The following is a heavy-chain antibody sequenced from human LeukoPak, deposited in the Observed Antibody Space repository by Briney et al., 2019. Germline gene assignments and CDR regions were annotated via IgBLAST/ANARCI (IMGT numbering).Heavy chain of an antibody. CDR2: ISYDGSNK. V-gene: IGHV3-30*04. CDR1: GFTFSSYA. Sequence: PGGSLRLSCAASGFTFSSYAMHWVRQAPGKGLEWVAVISYDGSNKYYADSVKGRFTISRDNSKNTLYLQMNSLRAEDTAVYYCARGLYCSGGSCPANWFDPWGQGTLSPSPQ. J-gene: IGHJ5*02. CDR3: ARGLYCSGGSCPANWFDP. D-gene: IGHD2-15*01.